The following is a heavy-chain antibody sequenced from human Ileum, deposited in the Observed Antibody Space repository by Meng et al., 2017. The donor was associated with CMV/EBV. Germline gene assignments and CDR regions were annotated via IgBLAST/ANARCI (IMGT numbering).Heavy chain of an antibody. V-gene: IGHV3-21*01. CDR2: ISSSSSYI. D-gene: IGHD6-13*01. Sequence: GESLKISCAASGFTFSSYSMNWVRQAPGKGLEWVSSISSSSSYIYYADSVKGRFTISRDNAKNSLYLQMNSLRAEDTAVYYCAREGGSFTSPYYYYGMDVWGQGTTVTSP. CDR3: AREGGSFTSPYYYYGMDV. J-gene: IGHJ6*02. CDR1: GFTFSSYS.